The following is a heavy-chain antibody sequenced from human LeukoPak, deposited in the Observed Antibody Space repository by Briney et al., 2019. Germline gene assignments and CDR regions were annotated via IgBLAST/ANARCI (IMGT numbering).Heavy chain of an antibody. V-gene: IGHV3-30*04. J-gene: IGHJ4*02. CDR1: GFTFSSYV. Sequence: GGSLRLSCAASGFTFSSYVMHWVRQAPGKGLEWVAIISYDGSNEYYADSVKGRFTISRDNSKNTLYLQMNSLRAEDTAVYYCAKDFGGYCSSTSCSTFDYWGQGTLVTVSS. CDR3: AKDFGGYCSSTSCSTFDY. D-gene: IGHD2-2*02. CDR2: ISYDGSNE.